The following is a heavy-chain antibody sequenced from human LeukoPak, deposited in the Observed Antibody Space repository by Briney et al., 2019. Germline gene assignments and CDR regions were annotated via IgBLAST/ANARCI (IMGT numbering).Heavy chain of an antibody. CDR1: GFPFSFYE. J-gene: IGHJ4*02. Sequence: PGGSLRLSCVVSGFPFSFYELNWVRQAPGKGLERVSNIGASSIPKYDADSVKGRFSISRDNARNSLYLQMNSLRVEDTAVYYCALLAVASDFDYWGQGALVTVSS. CDR3: ALLAVASDFDY. D-gene: IGHD6-19*01. V-gene: IGHV3-48*03. CDR2: IGASSIPK.